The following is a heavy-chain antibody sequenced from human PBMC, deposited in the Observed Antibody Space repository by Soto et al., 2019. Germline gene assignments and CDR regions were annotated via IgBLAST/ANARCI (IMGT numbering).Heavy chain of an antibody. CDR2: ISAHNGNT. CDR3: ARGRDGDY. D-gene: IGHD6-6*01. CDR1: GYGFTTYG. Sequence: QVHLVQSGAEVKKPGASVKVSCKGSGYGFTTYGITWVRQAPGQGLEWMAWISAHNGNTNYARKRQGRVTVTRDTSTSTAYMERRSRRSDDTAVYYGARGRDGDYWGQGALVTVSS. J-gene: IGHJ4*02. V-gene: IGHV1-18*01.